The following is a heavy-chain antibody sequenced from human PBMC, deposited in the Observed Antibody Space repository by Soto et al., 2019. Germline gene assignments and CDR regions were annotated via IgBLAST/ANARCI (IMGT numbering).Heavy chain of an antibody. CDR1: GGSIGSRDYY. CDR3: ARDKGGASLKGSGMDV. J-gene: IGHJ6*02. CDR2: IYYNGNT. Sequence: QVQVQESGPGLVKPSQTLSLKCSVSGGSIGSRDYYWSWIRQHPEKGLEWIGSIYYNGNTDYNPSLRGRPSMSFDTSMNEFSLKLTSVTAADTAVYYSARDKGGASLKGSGMDVWGQATTVTVS. D-gene: IGHD3-10*01. V-gene: IGHV4-31*02.